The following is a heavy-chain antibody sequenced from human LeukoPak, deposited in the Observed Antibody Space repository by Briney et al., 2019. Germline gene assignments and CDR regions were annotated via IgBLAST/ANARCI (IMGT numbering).Heavy chain of an antibody. D-gene: IGHD1-26*01. J-gene: IGHJ4*02. CDR1: RFTFNSYE. CDR2: INTGGSAI. V-gene: IGHV3-48*03. Sequence: PGRSLRLSCAASRFTFNSYEMNWVRQAPGKGLESVSYINTGGSAIYFADSVKGRFTISRDNAKNSLYLQMNSLRADDSAVYYCARGGSYVHYWGQGTLVTVSS. CDR3: ARGGSYVHY.